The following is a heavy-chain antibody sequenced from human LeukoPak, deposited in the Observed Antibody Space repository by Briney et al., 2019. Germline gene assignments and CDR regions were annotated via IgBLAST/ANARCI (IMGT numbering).Heavy chain of an antibody. CDR2: ISAYNGNT. D-gene: IGHD2-15*01. Sequence: GASVKVSCKASGYTFSSYYIHWVRQAPGQGLEWMGWISAYNGNTNYPQKLQGRVTMTTDTSTSTAYMELRSLRSDDTAVYYCARGCRLGGGSCYDDYWGQGTLVIVSS. V-gene: IGHV1-18*04. CDR1: GYTFSSYY. J-gene: IGHJ4*02. CDR3: ARGCRLGGGSCYDDY.